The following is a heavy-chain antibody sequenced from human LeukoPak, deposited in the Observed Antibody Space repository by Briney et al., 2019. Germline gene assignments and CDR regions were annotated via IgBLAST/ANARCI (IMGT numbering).Heavy chain of an antibody. Sequence: SETLSLTCAVYGGSFSGYYWSWIRQPPGKGLEWIGEINHSGSTNYNPSLKSRVTISVDTSKNQFSLKLSSVTAADTAVYYCARRGSSGWKNWGQGTLVTVSS. CDR1: GGSFSGYY. J-gene: IGHJ4*02. D-gene: IGHD6-19*01. V-gene: IGHV4-34*01. CDR2: INHSGST. CDR3: ARRGSSGWKN.